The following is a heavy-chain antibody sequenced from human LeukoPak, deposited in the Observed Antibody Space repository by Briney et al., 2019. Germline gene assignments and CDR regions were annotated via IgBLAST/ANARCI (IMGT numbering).Heavy chain of an antibody. CDR1: GGSISSNY. CDR2: IYYSGST. J-gene: IGHJ3*02. Sequence: SETLSLTCTVSGGSISSNYWSWIRQPPGKGLEWIGYIYYSGSTNYNPSLKSRVTISVDTSKNQFSLKLSSVTAADTAVYYCARVDPDAFDIWGQGTMVTVSS. CDR3: ARVDPDAFDI. V-gene: IGHV4-59*01.